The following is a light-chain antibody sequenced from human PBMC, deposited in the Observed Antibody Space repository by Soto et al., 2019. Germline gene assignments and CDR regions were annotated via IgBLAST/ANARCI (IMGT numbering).Light chain of an antibody. CDR3: RSFTDSNTLI. CDR1: GSDVATYDF. V-gene: IGLV2-8*01. CDR2: EVN. J-gene: IGLJ2*01. Sequence: QSVLTQPPSASGSPGQSVTISFTGTGSDVATYDFVSWYQQHPGKAPQLMIFEVNKRPSRVPDRFSGSKSGNTASLTVSGLQAEDEADYYCRSFTDSNTLIFGGGTKLTVL.